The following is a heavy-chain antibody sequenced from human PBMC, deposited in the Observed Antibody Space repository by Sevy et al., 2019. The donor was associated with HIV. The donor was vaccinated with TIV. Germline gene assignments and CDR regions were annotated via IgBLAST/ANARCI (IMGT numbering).Heavy chain of an antibody. J-gene: IGHJ1*01. CDR1: GGSISSRNW. Sequence: SEILSLTCAVSGGSISSRNWWSWVRQPPGRGLEWIGEIYHSGSTNNNPSLKSRVNISLDKSKNQFSLKLSSVTAADTAVYYCARLTGGVDSGFQHWGQGTLVTVSS. D-gene: IGHD3-16*01. CDR3: ARLTGGVDSGFQH. V-gene: IGHV4-4*02. CDR2: IYHSGST.